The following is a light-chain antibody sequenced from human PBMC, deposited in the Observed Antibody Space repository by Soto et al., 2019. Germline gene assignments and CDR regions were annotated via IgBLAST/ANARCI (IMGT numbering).Light chain of an antibody. CDR1: SSDVGAYFY. Sequence: QSALTQPPSASGSPGQSVAISCTGTSSDVGAYFYVYWYQQHPGKAPKLLIYEVTKRPSGVPDRFSGSKSGNTASLTVSGLQAEDEADYYCSSYAGSDNLVFGGGTKVTVL. J-gene: IGLJ2*01. CDR2: EVT. CDR3: SSYAGSDNLV. V-gene: IGLV2-8*01.